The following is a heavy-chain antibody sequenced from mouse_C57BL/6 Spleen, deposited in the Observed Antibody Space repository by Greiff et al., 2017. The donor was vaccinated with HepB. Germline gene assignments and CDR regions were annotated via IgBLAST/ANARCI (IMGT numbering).Heavy chain of an antibody. CDR3: ARSMRSSAWDY. CDR2: TYPGSGNT. J-gene: IGHJ2*01. D-gene: IGHD2-3*01. CDR1: GYTFTDYN. Sequence: VQLQQSGAELVRPGASVKLSCKASGYTFTDYNLNWVKQRPGQGVEWIARTYPGSGNTYYNEKFKGKATLTAEKYSTTAYMQFSSLPLEDSAVYCCARSMRSSAWDYWGQGTTLTVSS. V-gene: IGHV1-76*01.